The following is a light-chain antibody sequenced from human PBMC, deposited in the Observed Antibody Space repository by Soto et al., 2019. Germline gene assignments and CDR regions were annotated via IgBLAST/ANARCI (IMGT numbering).Light chain of an antibody. V-gene: IGKV3D-20*02. CDR1: QRVDSGY. J-gene: IGKJ5*01. CDR2: GVS. Sequence: EIVLTQSPGTLSMSPGERATVSCRASQRVDSGYLAWYQKEPGQAPRLVIYGVSKRATGIPDRFSGSGSGTDFSLTISRLEPEDFAVYYCQQRSNWPPITFGQGTRLEIK. CDR3: QQRSNWPPIT.